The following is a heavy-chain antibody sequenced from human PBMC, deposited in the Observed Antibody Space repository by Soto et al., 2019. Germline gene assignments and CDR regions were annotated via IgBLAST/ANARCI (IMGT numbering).Heavy chain of an antibody. D-gene: IGHD2-21*02. V-gene: IGHV1-24*01. J-gene: IGHJ4*02. CDR2: FDPEDGTA. CDR3: ARLTVDARAEPDY. CDR1: GYTHTELS. Sequence: ASVKVSRKVSGYTHTELSMQWVRHANGKGREWRGGFDPEDGTANYAQKFQGRVTITADESTSTAYMELSSLRSEDTAVYYCARLTVDARAEPDYWGQGTLVTVSS.